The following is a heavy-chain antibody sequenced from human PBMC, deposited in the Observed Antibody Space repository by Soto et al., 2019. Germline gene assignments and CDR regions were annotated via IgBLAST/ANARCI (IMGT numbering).Heavy chain of an antibody. V-gene: IGHV3-30-3*01. Sequence: GGSLRLSFAASGFTFSSYSMHWVRQAPGKGLEWVAVISYDGSNKYYADSVKGRFTISRDNSKNTLYLQMNSLRAEDTAVYYCASSGYSSGWYLTTEFDYWGQGTLVTVSS. CDR2: ISYDGSNK. J-gene: IGHJ4*02. CDR1: GFTFSSYS. CDR3: ASSGYSSGWYLTTEFDY. D-gene: IGHD6-19*01.